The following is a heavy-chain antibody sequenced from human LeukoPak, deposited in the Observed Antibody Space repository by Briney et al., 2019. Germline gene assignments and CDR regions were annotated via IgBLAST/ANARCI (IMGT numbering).Heavy chain of an antibody. CDR3: ARGTAYSSSWHDY. CDR2: INPNSGGT. D-gene: IGHD6-13*01. J-gene: IGHJ4*02. V-gene: IGHV1-2*02. Sequence: ASVKVSCKASGYTFTSYYMHWVRQAPGQGLEWMGWINPNSGGTNYAQKFQGRVTMTRDTSISTAYMELSRLRSDDTAVYYCARGTAYSSSWHDYWGQGTLVTVSS. CDR1: GYTFTSYY.